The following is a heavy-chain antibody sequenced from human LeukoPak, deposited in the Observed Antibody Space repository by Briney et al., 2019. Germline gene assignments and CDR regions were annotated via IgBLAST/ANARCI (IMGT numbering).Heavy chain of an antibody. CDR2: IISRGDTT. V-gene: IGHV3-48*04. D-gene: IGHD2-8*02. J-gene: IGHJ4*02. CDR3: ARGRGYCTGVSCDIDY. Sequence: GESPRPSCAASGFTFNAYSMNWVRQAPGKGLEWVSNIISRGDTTHYAASVKGRFTISRDNAKNSVFLHLNSLRGDDTAVYYCARGRGYCTGVSCDIDYWGQGTLVTVSS. CDR1: GFTFNAYS.